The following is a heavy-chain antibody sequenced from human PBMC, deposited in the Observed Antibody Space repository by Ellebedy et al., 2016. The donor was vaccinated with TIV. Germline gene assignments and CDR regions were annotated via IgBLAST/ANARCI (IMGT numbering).Heavy chain of an antibody. CDR3: ATILAEGLRGWNYFDY. V-gene: IGHV1-24*01. CDR1: GYTLTELS. CDR2: FDPEDGET. D-gene: IGHD6-19*01. J-gene: IGHJ4*02. Sequence: ASVKVSXXVSGYTLTELSMHWVRQAPGKGLEWMGGFDPEDGETIYAQKFQGRVTMTEDTSTDTAYMELSSLRSEDTAVYYCATILAEGLRGWNYFDYWGQGTLVTVSS.